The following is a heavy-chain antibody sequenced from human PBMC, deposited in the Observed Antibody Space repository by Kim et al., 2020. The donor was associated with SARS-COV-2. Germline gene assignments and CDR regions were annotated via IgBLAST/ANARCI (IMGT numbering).Heavy chain of an antibody. J-gene: IGHJ3*02. CDR2: ISYDGSNK. CDR3: ANLDYYDSSGPSDAFDI. CDR1: GFTFSSYA. Sequence: GGSLRLSCAASGFTFSSYAMHWVRQAPGKGLEWVAVISYDGSNKYYADSVKGRFTISRDNSKNTLYLQMNSLRAEDTAVYYCANLDYYDSSGPSDAFDIRGQGTMVTVSS. V-gene: IGHV3-30*04. D-gene: IGHD3-22*01.